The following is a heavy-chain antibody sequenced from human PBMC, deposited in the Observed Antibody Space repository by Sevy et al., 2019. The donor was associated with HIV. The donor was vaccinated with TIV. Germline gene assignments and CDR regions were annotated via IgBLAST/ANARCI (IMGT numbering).Heavy chain of an antibody. Sequence: GGYLRLSCVASGFTFSNYAMHWIRQAPGKGLECVAFMRYDGTHKAYGDPVKGRLTISRDNAKNTVYLQMTSLRPEDTAVYYCAKDVASPKPLYYFDFWGQGNLVTVSS. CDR2: MRYDGTHK. J-gene: IGHJ4*02. CDR3: AKDVASPKPLYYFDF. V-gene: IGHV3-30*02. CDR1: GFTFSNYA.